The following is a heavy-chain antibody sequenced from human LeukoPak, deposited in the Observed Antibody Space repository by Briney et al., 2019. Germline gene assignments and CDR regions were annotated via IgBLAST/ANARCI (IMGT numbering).Heavy chain of an antibody. CDR2: INPNSGGT. J-gene: IGHJ5*02. D-gene: IGHD4-11*01. Sequence: ASVKVSCKASGYTFTGYYMNWVRQAPGQGLEWMGWINPNSGGTNYAQKFQGRVTMTRDTSISTAYMELSRLRSDDTAVYYCARTVTTMVWFDPWGQGTLVTVSS. CDR3: ARTVTTMVWFDP. CDR1: GYTFTGYY. V-gene: IGHV1-2*02.